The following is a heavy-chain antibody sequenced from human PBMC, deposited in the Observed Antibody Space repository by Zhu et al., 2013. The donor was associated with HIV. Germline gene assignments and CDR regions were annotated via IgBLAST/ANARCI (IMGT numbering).Heavy chain of an antibody. CDR1: GYRFTAYY. D-gene: IGHD3-10*01. CDR2: INPNSGNT. CDR3: ARLADYGPGNHFADF. V-gene: IGHV1-8*02. J-gene: IGHJ4*02. Sequence: QVQLLQSGAEVKRPGASVTVSCRPSGYRFTAYYIHWVRQAPGKGIEWMGWINPNSGNTAHAQQFQGRLSMTRNTSITTAYMELSGLRSDDTAVYYCARLADYGPGNHFADFWGQGTLVTVSA.